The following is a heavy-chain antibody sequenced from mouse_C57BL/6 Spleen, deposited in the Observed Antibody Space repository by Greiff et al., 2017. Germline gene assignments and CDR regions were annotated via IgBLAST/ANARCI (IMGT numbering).Heavy chain of an antibody. CDR1: GFTFSDYG. J-gene: IGHJ4*01. V-gene: IGHV5-17*01. CDR2: ISSGSSTI. Sequence: EVQVVESGGGLVKPGGSLKLSCAASGFTFSDYGMHWVRQAPEKGLEWVAYISSGSSTIYYADTVKGRFTISRDNAKNTLFLQMTSLRSEDTAMYYCARTDYGSSLYYAMDYWGQGTSVTVSS. CDR3: ARTDYGSSLYYAMDY. D-gene: IGHD1-1*01.